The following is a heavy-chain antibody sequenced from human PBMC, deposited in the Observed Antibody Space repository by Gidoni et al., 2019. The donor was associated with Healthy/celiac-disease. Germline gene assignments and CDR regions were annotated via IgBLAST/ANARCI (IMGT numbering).Heavy chain of an antibody. V-gene: IGHV3-21*01. CDR3: ARYCSSTSCPDYYYYGMDV. J-gene: IGHJ6*02. CDR2: ISSSSSDI. CDR1: GFTFSSSR. D-gene: IGHD2-2*01. Sequence: EVQLVESGGGLVKPGGSLRLSCAASGFTFSSSRMNWVRQAPGKGLEWVSSISSSSSDIYYADSVKGRFTISRDNAKNSLYLQMNSLRAEDTAVYYCARYCSSTSCPDYYYYGMDVWGQGTTVTVSS.